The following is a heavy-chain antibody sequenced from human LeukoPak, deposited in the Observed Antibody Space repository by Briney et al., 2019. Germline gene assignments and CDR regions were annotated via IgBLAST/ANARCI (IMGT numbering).Heavy chain of an antibody. D-gene: IGHD2-2*01. J-gene: IGHJ4*02. V-gene: IGHV3-21*01. Sequence: GGSLRLSCAASGFTFSSYSMNWVRQAPWKGLEWVSSITSSNNDIYYADSVKGRFTISRDNAKNSLYLQMNSLRAEDTAVYYCARDLSDIVVVPAATRTFDYWGQGTLVTVSS. CDR2: ITSSNNDI. CDR1: GFTFSSYS. CDR3: ARDLSDIVVVPAATRTFDY.